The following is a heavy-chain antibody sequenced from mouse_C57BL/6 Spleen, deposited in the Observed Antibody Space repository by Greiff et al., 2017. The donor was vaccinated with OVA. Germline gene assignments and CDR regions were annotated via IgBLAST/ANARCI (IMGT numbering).Heavy chain of an antibody. D-gene: IGHD2-5*01. J-gene: IGHJ4*01. CDR3: AKSNYEEAPMDY. V-gene: IGHV1-82*01. CDR1: GYAFSSSW. CDR2: IYPGDGDT. Sequence: QVQLQQSGPELVKPGASVKISCKASGYAFSSSWMNWVKQRPGKGLEWIGRIYPGDGDTNYNGKFKGKATLTADKSSSTAYMQLSSLTSEDSAVYFCAKSNYEEAPMDYWGQGTSVTVSS.